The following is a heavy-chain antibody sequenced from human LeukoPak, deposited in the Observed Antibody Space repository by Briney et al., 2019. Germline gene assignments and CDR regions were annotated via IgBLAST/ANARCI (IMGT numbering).Heavy chain of an antibody. Sequence: ASVKVSCKASGYTFTSYYMHRVRQAPGQGLEWMGIINPSGGSTSYAQKFQGRVTMTRDTSTSTVYMELSSLRSEDTAVYYCARDRLPYGDELYFDYWGQGTLVTVSS. D-gene: IGHD4-17*01. CDR1: GYTFTSYY. CDR3: ARDRLPYGDELYFDY. CDR2: INPSGGST. V-gene: IGHV1-46*01. J-gene: IGHJ4*02.